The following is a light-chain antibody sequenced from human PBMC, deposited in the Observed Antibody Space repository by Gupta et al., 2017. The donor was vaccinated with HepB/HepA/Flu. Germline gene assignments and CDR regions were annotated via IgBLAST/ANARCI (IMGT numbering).Light chain of an antibody. CDR3: QAWDSSTVV. J-gene: IGLJ2*01. Sequence: SYELTQPPSVSVSPGQTASITCSGDKLGDNYACWYQQKPGQSPVLVTYQDSRRPSGIPERFSGSNSGNTATLTISGTQAMDEADYYCQAWDSSTVVFGGGTKLTFL. V-gene: IGLV3-1*01. CDR1: KLGDNY. CDR2: QDS.